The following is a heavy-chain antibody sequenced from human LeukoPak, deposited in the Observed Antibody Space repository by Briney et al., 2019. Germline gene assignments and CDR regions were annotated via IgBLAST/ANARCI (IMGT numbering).Heavy chain of an antibody. D-gene: IGHD5-18*01. CDR1: GFTVSSNY. V-gene: IGHV3-23*01. CDR2: ISGSDGRT. Sequence: PGGSLRLSCAASGFTVSSNYMSWVRQAPGKGLEWVSTISGSDGRTYYADSVKGRFTISRDNSKNTLYPQMSSLRAEDTAVYCCAKVHDLYVQLWVSSFDYWGQGTLVTVSS. J-gene: IGHJ4*02. CDR3: AKVHDLYVQLWVSSFDY.